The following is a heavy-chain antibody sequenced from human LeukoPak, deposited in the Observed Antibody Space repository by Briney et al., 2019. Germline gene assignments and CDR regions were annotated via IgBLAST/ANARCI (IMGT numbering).Heavy chain of an antibody. CDR2: ISGSGGST. D-gene: IGHD2-15*01. CDR1: GFTVSSNY. V-gene: IGHV3-23*01. Sequence: PGGSLRLSCAASGFTVSSNYMSWVRQAPGKGLEWVSAISGSGGSTYYADSVKGRFTISRDNSKNTLYLQMNSLRAEDTAVYYCAKSVVAKKTWYYFDYWGQGTLVTVSS. J-gene: IGHJ4*02. CDR3: AKSVVAKKTWYYFDY.